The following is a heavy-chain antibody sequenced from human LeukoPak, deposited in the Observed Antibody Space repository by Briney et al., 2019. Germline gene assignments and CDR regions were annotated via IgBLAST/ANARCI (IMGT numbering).Heavy chain of an antibody. CDR3: ARARNNYDSSGYSALDY. CDR1: EFIFSSYG. D-gene: IGHD3-22*01. Sequence: GGSLRLSCAASEFIFSSYGMHWVRQAPGKGLERVASLWYDGTNKYHADSVKGRFTISRDNSQSALYLQMNSLRAEDTAVYYCARARNNYDSSGYSALDYWGQGTLVTVSS. CDR2: LWYDGTNK. J-gene: IGHJ4*02. V-gene: IGHV3-33*01.